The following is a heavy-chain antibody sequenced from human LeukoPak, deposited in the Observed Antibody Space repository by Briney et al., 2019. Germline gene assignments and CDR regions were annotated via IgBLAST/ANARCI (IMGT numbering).Heavy chain of an antibody. Sequence: GGSLRLPCAASGFIFSNYAIHWVRQAPGKGLEWVTAISYNGDNQHYADPVKGRFTISRDNSKNTVYLQIDALRTEDSAVYYCVKVYPTLTTSSVLGSWGQGTLVTVSS. CDR3: VKVYPTLTTSSVLGS. CDR1: GFIFSNYA. CDR2: ISYNGDNQ. D-gene: IGHD4-17*01. J-gene: IGHJ4*03. V-gene: IGHV3-30*18.